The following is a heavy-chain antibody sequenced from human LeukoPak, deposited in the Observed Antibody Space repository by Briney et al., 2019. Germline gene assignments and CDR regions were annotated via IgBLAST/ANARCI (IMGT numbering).Heavy chain of an antibody. J-gene: IGHJ4*02. V-gene: IGHV1-46*01. CDR3: AREQFKVTAFIMSV. CDR2: INPSGGRT. CDR1: GYTFTSCY. D-gene: IGHD2-21*02. Sequence: GASVKVSRKASGYTFTSCYMHWVRQAPGQGLEWMGIINPSGGRTSYAQKFQGRVTMTRDTSTSTVYMELSSLRSEDRSVYYCAREQFKVTAFIMSVWGQGTLITVSS.